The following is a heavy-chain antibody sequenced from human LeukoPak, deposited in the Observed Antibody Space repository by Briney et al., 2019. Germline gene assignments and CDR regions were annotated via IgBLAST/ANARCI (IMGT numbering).Heavy chain of an antibody. Sequence: GGSLRLSCVASGFTFSSYSMNWVRQAPGEGLEWVSYISSLSGTIYYADSVKGRFTISRDNALYLQMDSLRAEDTAVYYCARDSRTGAGESHWGQGTLVTVSS. J-gene: IGHJ4*02. CDR2: ISSLSGTI. V-gene: IGHV3-48*01. CDR1: GFTFSSYS. CDR3: ARDSRTGAGESH. D-gene: IGHD1-26*01.